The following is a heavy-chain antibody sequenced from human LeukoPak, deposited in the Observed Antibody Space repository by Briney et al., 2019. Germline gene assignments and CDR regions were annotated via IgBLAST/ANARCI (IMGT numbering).Heavy chain of an antibody. Sequence: SETLSLTCTVSGGSISSYYWSWIRQPAGKGLEWIGRIYTSGSTNYNPSLKSRVTISVDTSKNQFSLKLSSVTAADTAVYYCARVDCSFTSCYLDYWGQGTLVTVSS. CDR2: IYTSGST. CDR1: GGSISSYY. J-gene: IGHJ4*02. D-gene: IGHD2-15*01. CDR3: ARVDCSFTSCYLDY. V-gene: IGHV4-4*07.